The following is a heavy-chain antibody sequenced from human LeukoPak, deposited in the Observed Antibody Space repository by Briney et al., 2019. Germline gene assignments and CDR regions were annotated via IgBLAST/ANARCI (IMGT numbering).Heavy chain of an antibody. CDR2: ISSSSRYI. CDR1: GFTFRSYS. Sequence: GGSLRLSCAASGFTFRSYSINWVRQAPGKGLEWVSSISSSSRYINYADSVKGRFTISRDNAKNSLYLQMNSLRAEDTAVYYCARDKYSSSSGGFDYWGQGTLVTVSS. D-gene: IGHD6-6*01. V-gene: IGHV3-21*01. CDR3: ARDKYSSSSGGFDY. J-gene: IGHJ4*02.